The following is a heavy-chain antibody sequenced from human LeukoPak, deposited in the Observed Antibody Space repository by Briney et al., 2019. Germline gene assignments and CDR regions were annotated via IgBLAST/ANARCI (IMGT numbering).Heavy chain of an antibody. J-gene: IGHJ3*02. CDR1: GFTFSSYG. CDR3: ASIITMVRGVPAGVFDI. Sequence: PGGSLRLSCAASGFTFSSYGMHWVRRAPGKGLEWVAFIRYDGSNKYYADSVKGRFTISRDNSKNTLYLQMNSLRAEDTAVYYCASIITMVRGVPAGVFDIWGQGTMVTVSS. V-gene: IGHV3-30*02. CDR2: IRYDGSNK. D-gene: IGHD3-10*01.